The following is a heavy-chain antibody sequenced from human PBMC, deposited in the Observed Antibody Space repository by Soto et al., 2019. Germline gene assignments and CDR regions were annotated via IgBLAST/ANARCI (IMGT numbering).Heavy chain of an antibody. D-gene: IGHD3-3*01. CDR1: GYTFTSNG. J-gene: IGHJ5*02. V-gene: IGHV1-18*04. CDR3: VRGLLRVLEWSP. CDR2: ISGYNGNT. Sequence: ASVKVSCKASGYTFTSNGISWVRQAPGQGLEWMGWISGYNGNTKYAQKIQGRFTMTTDTSTSTAYMELRSLRSDDTAMYFCVRGLLRVLEWSPWGQGTPVPSPQ.